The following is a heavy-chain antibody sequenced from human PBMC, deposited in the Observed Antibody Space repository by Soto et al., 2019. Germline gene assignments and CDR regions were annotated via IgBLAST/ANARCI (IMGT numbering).Heavy chain of an antibody. Sequence: GASVKVSCKASGYTFTSYYMHWVRQAPGQGLEWMGIINPSGGSTSYAQKFQGRVTMTRDTSTSTVYMELSSLRSEDTAVYYCARDNRPTHVGPGWFDPWGQGTLVTVSS. J-gene: IGHJ5*02. D-gene: IGHD6-6*01. V-gene: IGHV1-46*01. CDR1: GYTFTSYY. CDR2: INPSGGST. CDR3: ARDNRPTHVGPGWFDP.